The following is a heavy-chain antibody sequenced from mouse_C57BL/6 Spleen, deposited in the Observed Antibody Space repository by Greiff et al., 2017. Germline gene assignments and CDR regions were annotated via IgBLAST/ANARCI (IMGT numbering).Heavy chain of an antibody. V-gene: IGHV1-55*01. Sequence: QVQLQQPGAELVKPGASVKMSCKASGYTFTSYWITWVKQRPGQGLEWIGDIYPGSGSANYNEKFKSKATLTVDTSSSTAYMQLSSLTSEDSAVYYCARDSNLLYYAMDYWGQGTSVTVSS. J-gene: IGHJ4*01. CDR3: ARDSNLLYYAMDY. CDR2: IYPGSGSA. CDR1: GYTFTSYW. D-gene: IGHD2-5*01.